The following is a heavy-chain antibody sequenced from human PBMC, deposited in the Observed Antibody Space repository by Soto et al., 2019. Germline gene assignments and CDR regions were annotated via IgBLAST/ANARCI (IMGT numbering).Heavy chain of an antibody. V-gene: IGHV3-74*01. CDR1: GFSFSNYG. CDR2: INSDGSST. J-gene: IGHJ6*03. D-gene: IGHD3-10*01. Sequence: EVQLVESGGGLVQPGGSLRLSCVDSGFSFSNYGMHWVRQAPGKGLVWVSHINSDGSSTSYADSVKGRFTISRDNAKNTLYLQVNSLRVEDTAMYHCVRGGFEEYFHYMDLWGKGTTVTVAS. CDR3: VRGGFEEYFHYMDL.